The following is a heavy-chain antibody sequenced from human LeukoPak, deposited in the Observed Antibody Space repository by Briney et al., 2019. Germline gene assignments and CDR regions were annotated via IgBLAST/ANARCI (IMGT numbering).Heavy chain of an antibody. CDR2: ICSNDNNT. CDR1: GFTFSSYA. Sequence: GGSLRLSCAASGFTFSSYAMNWVRQAPGKGLEWVSAICSNDNNTYYANSVKGRFTISRDNSKNTLYLQMNSLRAEDTAVYYCAKGLYSSGWSDFDYWGQGTLVTVSS. J-gene: IGHJ4*02. CDR3: AKGLYSSGWSDFDY. V-gene: IGHV3-23*01. D-gene: IGHD6-19*01.